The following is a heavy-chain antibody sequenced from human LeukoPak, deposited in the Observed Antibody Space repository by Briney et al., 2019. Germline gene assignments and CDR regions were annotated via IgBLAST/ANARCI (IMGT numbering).Heavy chain of an antibody. CDR2: IYTSGST. CDR3: ARGPLVAPPQYNWFDP. V-gene: IGHV4-4*07. D-gene: IGHD3-16*02. Sequence: SETLSLTCTVSGGSISSYYWSWIRQPAGKGLEWIGRIYTSGSTNYNPSLKSRVTMSVDTSKNQFSLKLSSVTAADTAVYYCARGPLVAPPQYNWFDPWGQGTLVTVSS. CDR1: GGSISSYY. J-gene: IGHJ5*02.